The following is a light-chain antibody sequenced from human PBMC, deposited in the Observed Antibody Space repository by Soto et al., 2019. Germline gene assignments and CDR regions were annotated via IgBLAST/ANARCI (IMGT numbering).Light chain of an antibody. CDR1: QSISSR. V-gene: IGKV1-5*01. J-gene: IGKJ1*01. CDR2: DAS. Sequence: DIQMTQSPSTLSASVGDGVTITCRASQSISSRLAWYQQKAGKAPKLLIYDASTLESGVPSRFSGSGSGTDFTLTISSLQPDDFATYYCQQYNTYWTFGQGTKVDIK. CDR3: QQYNTYWT.